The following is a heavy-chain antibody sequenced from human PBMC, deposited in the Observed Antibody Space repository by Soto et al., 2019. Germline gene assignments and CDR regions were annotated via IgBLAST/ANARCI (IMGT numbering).Heavy chain of an antibody. D-gene: IGHD3-10*01. CDR2: ISGYNGNT. V-gene: IGHV1-18*01. CDR1: GYIFSNYD. J-gene: IGHJ4*02. Sequence: QVQLVQSGAEVKKPGASVKVSCKTSGYIFSNYDINWVRQAPGQGLEWMGWISGYNGNTKYAQKLQDRVTMTTDTSTTTAYMELKSLTSDDTAMYYCARDGEGFDYWGQGTLVTVSS. CDR3: ARDGEGFDY.